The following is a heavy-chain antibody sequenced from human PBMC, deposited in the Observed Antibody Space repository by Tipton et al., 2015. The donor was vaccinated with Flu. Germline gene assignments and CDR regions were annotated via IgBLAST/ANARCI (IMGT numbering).Heavy chain of an antibody. CDR1: GFTFSSYG. J-gene: IGHJ3*02. V-gene: IGHV3-33*01. CDR2: IWYDGSNK. D-gene: IGHD3-22*01. CDR3: ARDPITLIAFGDAFDS. Sequence: QLVQSGGGVVQPGRSLRLSRAASGFTFSSYGMHWFRQAPGKGLEWVAVIWYDGSNKYYADSVKGRFTISRDNSKNTLYLQMNSLRAEDTAVYYCARDPITLIAFGDAFDSWGKGTMVTVSS.